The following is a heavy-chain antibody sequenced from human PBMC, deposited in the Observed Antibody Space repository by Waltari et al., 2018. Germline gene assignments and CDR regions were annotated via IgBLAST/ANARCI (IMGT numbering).Heavy chain of an antibody. CDR3: ANENYYDSSGYYYV. CDR2: ISDDGSNK. D-gene: IGHD3-22*01. Sequence: QVQLVESGGGVVQPGRSLRLSCAASGFTFSSYGMHWVRQAPGKGLEWVAVISDDGSNKYYADSVKGRFTISRDNSKNTLYLQMNSLRAEDTAVYYCANENYYDSSGYYYVWGQGTLVTVSS. J-gene: IGHJ4*02. V-gene: IGHV3-30*18. CDR1: GFTFSSYG.